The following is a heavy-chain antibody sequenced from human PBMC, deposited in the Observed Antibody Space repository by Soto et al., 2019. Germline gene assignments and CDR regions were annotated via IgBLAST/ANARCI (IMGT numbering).Heavy chain of an antibody. CDR2: SYYRSKWYN. Sequence: PSQTLSLTCVVSGDSVSSNTVAWNWIRQSPSRGLEWLGRSYYRSKWYNDYAVSVKSRITINPDTSKNQFSLQLNFVTAADTAIYYCARSIGFARSWPVSRINNWFDPWGQGTLVTVSS. D-gene: IGHD6-13*01. V-gene: IGHV6-1*01. J-gene: IGHJ5*02. CDR3: ARSIGFARSWPVSRINNWFDP. CDR1: GDSVSSNTVA.